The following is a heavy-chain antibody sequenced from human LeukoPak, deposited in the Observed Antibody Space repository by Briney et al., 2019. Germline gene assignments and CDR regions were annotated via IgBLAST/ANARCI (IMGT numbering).Heavy chain of an antibody. V-gene: IGHV3-21*01. CDR1: GFTFSSYS. CDR2: ISSSSSYI. Sequence: PGGSLRLSCAASGFTFSSYSMNWVRQAPGKGLEWVSSISSSSSYIYYADSVKGRFTISRDNAKNSLYLQMNSLRAEDTAVYYCAVDYGDYACFDYWGQGTLVTVSS. D-gene: IGHD4-17*01. J-gene: IGHJ4*02. CDR3: AVDYGDYACFDY.